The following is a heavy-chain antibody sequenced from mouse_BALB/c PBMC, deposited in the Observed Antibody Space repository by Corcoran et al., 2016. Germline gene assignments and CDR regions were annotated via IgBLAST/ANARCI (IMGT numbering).Heavy chain of an antibody. J-gene: IGHJ3*01. CDR3: AITTVVATFAY. Sequence: QIQLVQSGPELKKPGETVKISCKASGYTFTNYGMNWVKQAPGKGLKWMGWINTYTGEPTYADDFKGRFAFSLETSASTAYLQINNLKNEETATYCCAITTVVATFAYWGQGTLVTVSA. V-gene: IGHV9-3-1*01. D-gene: IGHD1-1*01. CDR2: INTYTGEP. CDR1: GYTFTNYG.